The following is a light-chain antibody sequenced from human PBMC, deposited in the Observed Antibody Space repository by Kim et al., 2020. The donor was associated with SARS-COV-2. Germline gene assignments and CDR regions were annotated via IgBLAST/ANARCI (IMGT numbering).Light chain of an antibody. CDR1: SGHSSYA. Sequence: GASVKLTCTRSSGHSSYAIAGQQQQQEKGPRYVMKINSDGSHSKGDGIPNRFSGSSSGAERYLTISSVQSEDEADYYCQTWGTGGVFGGGTQLTVL. V-gene: IGLV4-69*01. CDR3: QTWGTGGV. J-gene: IGLJ3*02. CDR2: INSDGSH.